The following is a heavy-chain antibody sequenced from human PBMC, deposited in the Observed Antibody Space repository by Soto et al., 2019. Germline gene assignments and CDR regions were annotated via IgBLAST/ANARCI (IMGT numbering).Heavy chain of an antibody. CDR3: ARGEAPYYYYGMDV. CDR1: GFTFSSYS. D-gene: IGHD2-21*01. Sequence: GGSLRLSCAASGFTFSSYSMNWVRQAPGKGLEWVSYISSSSTIYYADSVKGRFTISRDNAKNSLYLQMNSLRDEDTAVYYCARGEAPYYYYGMDVWGQGTTVTVSS. J-gene: IGHJ6*02. CDR2: ISSSSTI. V-gene: IGHV3-48*02.